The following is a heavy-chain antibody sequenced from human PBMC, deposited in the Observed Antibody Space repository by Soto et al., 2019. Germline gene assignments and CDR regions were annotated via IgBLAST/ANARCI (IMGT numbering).Heavy chain of an antibody. CDR1: DGSFRNNY. Sequence: SETLSLTCAVYDGSFRNNYWNWFRQSPGKGMEWIWKNKHNGSRKYNPSLRSQVPMSVDMAKNQSALRLTSVTAACTAVYYCARGGSSDWQLAHEIWGQGTMVTGSS. J-gene: IGHJ3*02. D-gene: IGHD6-6*01. V-gene: IGHV4-34*01. CDR3: ARGGSSDWQLAHEI. CDR2: NKHNGSR.